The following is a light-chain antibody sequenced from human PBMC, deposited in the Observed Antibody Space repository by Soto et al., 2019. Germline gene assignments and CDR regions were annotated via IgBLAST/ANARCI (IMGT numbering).Light chain of an antibody. CDR1: SGHNNYA. CDR2: VNSDGSH. J-gene: IGLJ2*01. CDR3: QTWGTGIPRV. V-gene: IGLV4-69*01. Sequence: QSVLTQSPSASASLGASVKLTCTLSSGHNNYAIAWHQQQPDKGLRYLMKVNSDGSHSKGDGIPERFLGSSSGAERYLTISSLQSDDEADYYCQTWGTGIPRVFGGGTKLTVL.